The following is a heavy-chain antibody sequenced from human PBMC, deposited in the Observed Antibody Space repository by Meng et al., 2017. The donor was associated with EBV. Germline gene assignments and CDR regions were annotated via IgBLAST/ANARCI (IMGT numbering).Heavy chain of an antibody. D-gene: IGHD3-10*01. CDR2: IYDTGTT. V-gene: IGHV4-61*01. CDR1: GVSVTSGPYH. CDR3: AKSRSSTPGVVDY. J-gene: IGHJ4*02. Sequence: QGHPQASGPALATPSDTPSLTRTVSGVSVTSGPYHLSWIRQSPGKGLEWIGYIYDTGTTIYNPSLKSRVSIFLETSKNLFSLKLTSVTTADTAVYYCAKSRSSTPGVVDYWGQGTLVTVSS.